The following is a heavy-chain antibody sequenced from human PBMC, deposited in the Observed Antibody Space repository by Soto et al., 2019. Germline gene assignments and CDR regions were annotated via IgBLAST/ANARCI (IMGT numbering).Heavy chain of an antibody. CDR1: GGSISSSNW. V-gene: IGHV4-4*02. D-gene: IGHD5-12*01. CDR3: ARGGGGYGFVFIDY. Sequence: QVQLQESGPGLVKPSGTLSLTCAVSGGSISSSNWWSWVRQPPGKGLEWIGEIYHSGSTNYNPSLTSLVTISVGESKNQCSLKLSSVTAADTAVYYCARGGGGYGFVFIDYWGQGTLVTVSS. J-gene: IGHJ4*02. CDR2: IYHSGST.